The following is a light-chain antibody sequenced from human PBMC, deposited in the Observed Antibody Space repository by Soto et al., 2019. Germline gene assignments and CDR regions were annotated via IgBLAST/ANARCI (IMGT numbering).Light chain of an antibody. V-gene: IGLV1-44*01. CDR3: AAWDDSQNAHVV. Sequence: QSVLTQPPSASGTPGQRVTISCSGSSSNIGSNTVNWYQQLPGTAPKLLIYSNNQRPSGVPDRFSGSKSGTSASLAISGLQSDDEADYYCAAWDDSQNAHVVFAGGTTLTVL. CDR1: SSNIGSNT. J-gene: IGLJ2*01. CDR2: SNN.